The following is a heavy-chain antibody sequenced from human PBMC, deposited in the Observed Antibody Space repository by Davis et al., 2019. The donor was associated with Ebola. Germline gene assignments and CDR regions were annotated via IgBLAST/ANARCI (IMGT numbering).Heavy chain of an antibody. CDR1: GYTFTSYG. CDR3: ARAQFPTTSDH. V-gene: IGHV1-69*04. J-gene: IGHJ4*02. CDR2: IIPILGIA. Sequence: SVKVSCKASGYTFTSYGISWVRQAPGQGLEWMGRIIPILGIANYAQKFQGRVTITADKSTSTAYMEVGSPRSDDTAVYYCARAQFPTTSDHWGQGTLVAVSS. D-gene: IGHD1-1*01.